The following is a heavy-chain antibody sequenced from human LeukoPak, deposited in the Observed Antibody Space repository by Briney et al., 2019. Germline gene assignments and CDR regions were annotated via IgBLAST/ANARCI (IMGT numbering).Heavy chain of an antibody. J-gene: IGHJ6*03. Sequence: ASVKVSCKASGYTLTNRFMHWVRQAPGQGIEWMGLINTSGGSTRYAQKFQGRVTVTRDMSTSKVYMELSSLRSKDTAVYYCARESDSYGFWSGYYGSYFYMDVWGKGTTVTVSS. V-gene: IGHV1-46*01. CDR2: INTSGGST. D-gene: IGHD3-3*01. CDR1: GYTLTNRF. CDR3: ARESDSYGFWSGYYGSYFYMDV.